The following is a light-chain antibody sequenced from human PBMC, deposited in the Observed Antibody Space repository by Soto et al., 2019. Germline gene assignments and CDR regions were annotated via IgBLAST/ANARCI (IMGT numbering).Light chain of an antibody. CDR3: ASHTTSNTRV. CDR2: EVS. J-gene: IGLJ1*01. V-gene: IGLV2-14*03. CDR1: SSDVGAYDH. Sequence: QSVLTQPASVSGSPGQSIAIFCTGTSSDVGAYDHVSWYQQHPDKAPKLIICEVSHRPAGVSNRFSASKYVNTATLTISGLQTEDEADYYCASHTTSNTRVFGTGTKVTVL.